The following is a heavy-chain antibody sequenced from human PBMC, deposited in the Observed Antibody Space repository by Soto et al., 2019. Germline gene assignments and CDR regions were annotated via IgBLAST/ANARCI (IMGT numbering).Heavy chain of an antibody. Sequence: ESGGGLVKPGGSLRPSCAASGFTFSSYSMNWVRQAPGKGLEWVSSISSSSSYIYYANSVKGRFTISRDNAKNSLYLQMNSLRAEDTAVYYCATGGYDYVWGSYRTPDYWGQGTLVTVSS. CDR1: GFTFSSYS. J-gene: IGHJ4*02. CDR3: ATGGYDYVWGSYRTPDY. CDR2: ISSSSSYI. D-gene: IGHD3-16*02. V-gene: IGHV3-21*01.